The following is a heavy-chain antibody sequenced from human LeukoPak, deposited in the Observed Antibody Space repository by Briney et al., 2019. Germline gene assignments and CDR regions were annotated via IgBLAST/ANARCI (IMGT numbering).Heavy chain of an antibody. V-gene: IGHV4-39*02. D-gene: IGHD3-22*01. Sequence: SSETLSLTCIVSGGSISTSSYYWGWIRQPPGKGLEWIGIIYYSGSTNYNPSLKSRATISVDTSKNHFSLKLSSVTAADTAVYYCARETKTYYFESSAYYPYYFDSWGQGTLVTVSS. CDR1: GGSISTSSYY. CDR2: IYYSGST. CDR3: ARETKTYYFESSAYYPYYFDS. J-gene: IGHJ4*02.